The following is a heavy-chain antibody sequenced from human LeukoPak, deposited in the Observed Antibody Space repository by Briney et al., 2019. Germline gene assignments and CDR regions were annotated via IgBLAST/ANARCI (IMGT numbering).Heavy chain of an antibody. J-gene: IGHJ4*02. CDR1: GGSFSGYY. Sequence: PSETLSLTCAVYGGSFSGYYWSWIRQPPGKGLEWIGEINHSGSTNYNTSLKSRVTISVDTSKNQFSLKLSSVTAADTAVYYCARARMVRGVPFDYWGQGTLVTVSS. CDR2: INHSGST. D-gene: IGHD3-10*01. V-gene: IGHV4-34*01. CDR3: ARARMVRGVPFDY.